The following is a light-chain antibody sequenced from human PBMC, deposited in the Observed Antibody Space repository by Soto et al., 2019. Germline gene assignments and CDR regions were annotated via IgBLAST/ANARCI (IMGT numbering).Light chain of an antibody. J-gene: IGLJ3*02. CDR3: VLHMLSGVPV. CDR1: SGSVSTNYY. CDR2: NTN. V-gene: IGLV8-61*01. Sequence: QTVVTQEPSFSVSPGGTVTLTCGLSSGSVSTNYYPSWYQQTPGQAPRTLIYNTNSRSSGVPDRFSGSLLGNKAALTITGAQAEDESDYYCVLHMLSGVPVFGGGTKLTVL.